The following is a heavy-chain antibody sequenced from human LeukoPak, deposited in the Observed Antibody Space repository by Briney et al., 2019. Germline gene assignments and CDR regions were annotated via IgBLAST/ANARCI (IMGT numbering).Heavy chain of an antibody. J-gene: IGHJ4*02. Sequence: GGSLRLSCAASGFTFSSYWMHWVRQAPGKGLVWVSRLNGDGSSTRYADSVQGRFTISRDNAKKTPYLQMNSLRAEEMAVYYCARADRYSGSYGIPFGYWRQGTLVTVSS. V-gene: IGHV3-74*01. CDR3: ARADRYSGSYGIPFGY. CDR1: GFTFSSYW. CDR2: LNGDGSST. D-gene: IGHD1-26*01.